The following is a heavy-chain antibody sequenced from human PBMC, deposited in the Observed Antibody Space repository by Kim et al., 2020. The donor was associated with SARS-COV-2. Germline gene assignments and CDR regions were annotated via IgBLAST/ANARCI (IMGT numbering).Heavy chain of an antibody. Sequence: GGSLRLSCAASGFTLSTNNINWVRQAPGKGLEWVSSISSSSDYIYYADSVKGRFTISRDNAKNSLYLQMNSLRAEDTAIYYCTRARWTPNYYFDYWGQGTLVTVSS. V-gene: IGHV3-21*01. J-gene: IGHJ4*02. CDR2: ISSSSDYI. CDR1: GFTLSTNN. D-gene: IGHD2-15*01. CDR3: TRARWTPNYYFDY.